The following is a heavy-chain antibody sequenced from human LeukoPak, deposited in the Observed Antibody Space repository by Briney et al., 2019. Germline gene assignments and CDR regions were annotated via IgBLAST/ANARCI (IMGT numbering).Heavy chain of an antibody. CDR2: INPNSGGT. Sequence: ASVKVSCKASGYTFSGYYIHWVRQAPGQGLEWMGWINPNSGGTNYAQKFQGRVTMTRDTSISTAYMELSRLRSDDTAVYYCARDIYRSGGSCYDYWGQGTLVTVSS. V-gene: IGHV1-2*02. J-gene: IGHJ4*02. CDR3: ARDIYRSGGSCYDY. D-gene: IGHD2-15*01. CDR1: GYTFSGYY.